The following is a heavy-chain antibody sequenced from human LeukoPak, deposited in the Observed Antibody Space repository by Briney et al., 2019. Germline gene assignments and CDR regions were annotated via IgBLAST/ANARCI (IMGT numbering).Heavy chain of an antibody. D-gene: IGHD2-15*01. CDR2: INHSGST. J-gene: IGHJ5*02. V-gene: IGHV4-34*01. CDR3: ARGVSYCSGGSCSWGWFDP. Sequence: SETLSLTCAVYGGSFSGYYWSWIRQPPGKGLEWIGEINHSGSTNYNPSLKSRVTISVDTSKNQFSLKLSSVTAADTAVYYCARGVSYCSGGSCSWGWFDPWGQGTLVTVSS. CDR1: GGSFSGYY.